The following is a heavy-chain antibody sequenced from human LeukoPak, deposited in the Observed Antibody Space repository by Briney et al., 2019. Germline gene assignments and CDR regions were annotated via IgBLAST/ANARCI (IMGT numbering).Heavy chain of an antibody. J-gene: IGHJ4*02. Sequence: GGSLRLSCAASGFAFNTYAMHWVRQAPGKGLEWVTLIWHDGSHKFYIDSVRGRFTISRGNSRNTVYLQMNGLRAEDTAVYYCAREIFGSGSHPDYWGQGTLVTVSS. CDR3: AREIFGSGSHPDY. D-gene: IGHD3-10*01. CDR2: IWHDGSHK. V-gene: IGHV3-33*01. CDR1: GFAFNTYA.